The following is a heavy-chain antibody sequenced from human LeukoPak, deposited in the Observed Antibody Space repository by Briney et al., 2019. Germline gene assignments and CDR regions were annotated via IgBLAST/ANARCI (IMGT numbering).Heavy chain of an antibody. J-gene: IGHJ6*02. CDR3: AKGGWGENYYYYGMDV. V-gene: IGHV3-21*01. CDR2: ISRSSSYI. CDR1: GFTFSSYR. Sequence: GWGLRLFCAASGFTFSSYRMNWVRQAAGKGLDGVSSISRSSSYIHSPDPVKGRFTISRNNAKNPLHPQMHRLSADDPAVYYCAKGGWGENYYYYGMDVWGQGTTVTVSS. D-gene: IGHD3-16*01.